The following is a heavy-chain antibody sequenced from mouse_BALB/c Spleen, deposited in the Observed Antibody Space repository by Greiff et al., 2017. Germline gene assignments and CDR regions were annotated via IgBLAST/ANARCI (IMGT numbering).Heavy chain of an antibody. Sequence: QVQLKQPGAELVKPGASVKLSCKASGYTFTSYWMHWVKQRPGQGLEWIGEINPSNGRTNYNEKFKSKATLTVDKSSSTAYMQLSSLTSEDSAVYYCAITGHYWGQGTTLTVSS. CDR3: AITGHY. D-gene: IGHD4-1*01. CDR1: GYTFTSYW. CDR2: INPSNGRT. J-gene: IGHJ2*01. V-gene: IGHV1S81*02.